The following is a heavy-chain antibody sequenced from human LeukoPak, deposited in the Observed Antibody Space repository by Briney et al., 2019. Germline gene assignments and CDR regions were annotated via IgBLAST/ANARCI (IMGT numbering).Heavy chain of an antibody. D-gene: IGHD3-3*01. V-gene: IGHV4-39*01. CDR3: ASLYYDFWSGYSDY. Sequence: KPSETLSLTCTVSGGSISSSSYYWGWIRQPPGKGLEWIGSIYYSGSTYYNPSLKSRVTISVDTSKNQFSLKLSSVTAADTAVYYCASLYYDFWSGYSDYWGQGTLVTVSS. CDR1: GGSISSSSYY. J-gene: IGHJ4*02. CDR2: IYYSGST.